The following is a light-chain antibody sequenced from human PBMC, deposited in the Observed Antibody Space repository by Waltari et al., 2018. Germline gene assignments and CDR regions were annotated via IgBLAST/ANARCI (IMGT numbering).Light chain of an antibody. CDR2: DIY. CDR3: CAFAATPL. CDR1: GGAVHGSSY. Sequence: QSALTQPRSVSGSPGQSVTIPCTGTGGAVHGSSYVSWYQQHPGKAPKLIIYDIYKRPSGVPDRFSGSKSDNTASLTISGLQAEDEADFFCCAFAATPLFGGGTKLTVL. J-gene: IGLJ3*02. V-gene: IGLV2-11*01.